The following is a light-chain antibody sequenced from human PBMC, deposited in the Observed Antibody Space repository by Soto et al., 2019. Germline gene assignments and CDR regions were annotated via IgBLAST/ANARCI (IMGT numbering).Light chain of an antibody. CDR1: GSNFGSTA. V-gene: IGLV1-44*01. CDR3: ATWDDSLYGWM. J-gene: IGLJ3*02. CDR2: SND. Sequence: QAVVTQPPSASGTPGQRVIITCSGGGSNFGSTAVNWYQLFPGTAPKLLIYSNDRRPSGVPDRFSGSKSGASASLAISGLQSEDEADYYCATWDDSLYGWMFGGGTKLTVL.